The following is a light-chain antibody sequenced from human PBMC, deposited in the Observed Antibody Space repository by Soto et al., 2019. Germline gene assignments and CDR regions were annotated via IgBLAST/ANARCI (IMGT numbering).Light chain of an antibody. Sequence: EIVLTQSPGTLSWSAGERATLSCRASQSVSSSYLAWYQQKPGQAPRLLIYGASSRATGIPDRFSGSGSGTDFTLTISRLEPEDFAVYYCQQYGSSPLTFGQGTKVEIK. J-gene: IGKJ1*01. V-gene: IGKV3-20*01. CDR2: GAS. CDR1: QSVSSSY. CDR3: QQYGSSPLT.